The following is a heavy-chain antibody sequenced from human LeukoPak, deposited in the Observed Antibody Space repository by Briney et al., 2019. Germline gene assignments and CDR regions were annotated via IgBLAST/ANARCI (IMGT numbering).Heavy chain of an antibody. D-gene: IGHD3-22*01. V-gene: IGHV3-23*01. CDR2: ISGSGGST. CDR3: AKSTDQYYYDSSGYQDY. CDR1: GFTFSSYA. J-gene: IGHJ4*02. Sequence: GGSLRLSCAASGFTFSSYAMSWARQAPGKGLEWVSAISGSGGSTYYADSVKGRFTISRDNSKNTLYLQMNSLRAEDTAVYYCAKSTDQYYYDSSGYQDYWGQGTLVTVSS.